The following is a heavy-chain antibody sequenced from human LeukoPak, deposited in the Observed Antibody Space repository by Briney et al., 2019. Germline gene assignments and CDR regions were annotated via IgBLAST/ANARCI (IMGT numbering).Heavy chain of an antibody. Sequence: GASVKVSCKASGYTFTRYYMHLVRQAPGQGLEWMGIINPSGGGTSNAQRFQGRVTMTRDTSTSTDYMELSSLRSEDTAVYYCAREGCSSTSCYPDYWGQGTLVTVSS. V-gene: IGHV1-46*01. J-gene: IGHJ4*02. CDR2: INPSGGGT. CDR3: AREGCSSTSCYPDY. D-gene: IGHD2-2*01. CDR1: GYTFTRYY.